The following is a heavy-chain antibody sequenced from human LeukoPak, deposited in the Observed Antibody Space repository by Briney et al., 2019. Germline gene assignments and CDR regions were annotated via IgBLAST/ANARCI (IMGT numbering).Heavy chain of an antibody. V-gene: IGHV3-53*01. J-gene: IGHJ4*02. CDR2: IYSGAGT. CDR3: ARGYSNGWFFFDY. D-gene: IGHD6-19*01. Sequence: GGPLRLSCAASGFTVSGNYMSWVRQAPGKGLEWVSLIYSGAGTYYADSVKGRFTISRDNSKNTLYLQMNSLRAEDTAVYYCARGYSNGWFFFDYWGQGTLVTVSS. CDR1: GFTVSGNY.